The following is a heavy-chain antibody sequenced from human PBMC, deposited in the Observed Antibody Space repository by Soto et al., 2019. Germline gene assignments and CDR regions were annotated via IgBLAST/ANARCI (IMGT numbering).Heavy chain of an antibody. D-gene: IGHD2-15*01. CDR2: VYYTGST. V-gene: IGHV4-59*01. CDR1: GGSISSYY. Sequence: SETLSLTCTVSGGSISSYYWSWIRQPPGKGLEWIGYVYYTGSTNYNPSLKSRVTISVDTSKNHFSLKLSSVTAADTAVYYCARVGCRGRFDPRGQGTLLTLSS. CDR3: ARVGCRGRFDP. J-gene: IGHJ5*02.